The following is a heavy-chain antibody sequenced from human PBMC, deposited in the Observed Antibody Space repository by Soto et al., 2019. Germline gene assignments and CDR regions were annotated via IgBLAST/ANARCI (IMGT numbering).Heavy chain of an antibody. CDR2: IWYDGSNK. J-gene: IGHJ6*02. V-gene: IGHV3-33*01. CDR1: GFTFSSYG. Sequence: QVQLVESGGGVVQPGRSLRLSCAASGFTFSSYGMHWVRQAPGKGLEWVAVIWYDGSNKYYADSVKGRFTISRDNSKNTLYLQMNSLRAEDTAVYYCARAGLRWTYYYAMDVWGQGTTVTVSS. D-gene: IGHD4-17*01. CDR3: ARAGLRWTYYYAMDV.